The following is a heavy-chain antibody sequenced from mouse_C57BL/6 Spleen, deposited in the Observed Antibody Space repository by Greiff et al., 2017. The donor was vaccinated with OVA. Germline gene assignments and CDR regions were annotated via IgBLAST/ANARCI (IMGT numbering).Heavy chain of an antibody. CDR3: ARLDDYDPDY. J-gene: IGHJ2*01. Sequence: QVQLQQSGAELARPGASVKLSCKASGYTFTSYGISWVKQRTGQGLEWIGEIYPRSGNTYYTEKFKGKATLTADKSSSTAYMELRSLTSEDSAVYFCARLDDYDPDYWGQGTTLTVSS. D-gene: IGHD2-4*01. CDR2: IYPRSGNT. V-gene: IGHV1-81*01. CDR1: GYTFTSYG.